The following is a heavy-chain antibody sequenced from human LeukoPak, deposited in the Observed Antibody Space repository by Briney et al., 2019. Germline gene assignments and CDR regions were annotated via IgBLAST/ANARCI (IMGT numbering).Heavy chain of an antibody. CDR3: ARDGPRWVPAANRAFDI. Sequence: PGGSLRLSCAASGFTFSSYWMSWVRQAPGKGLEWVANIKQDGSEKYYVDSVKGRFTISRDNAKNTLYLQMNSLRAEDTAVYYCARDGPRWVPAANRAFDIWGQGTMVTVSS. J-gene: IGHJ3*02. CDR2: IKQDGSEK. CDR1: GFTFSSYW. V-gene: IGHV3-7*01. D-gene: IGHD2-2*01.